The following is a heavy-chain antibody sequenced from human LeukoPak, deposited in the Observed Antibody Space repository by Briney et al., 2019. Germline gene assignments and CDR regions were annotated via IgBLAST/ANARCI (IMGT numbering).Heavy chain of an antibody. D-gene: IGHD3-22*01. CDR1: GYTFTSYA. Sequence: ASVKVSCKASGYTFTSYAMNWVRQAPGQGLEWMGWTNTNTGNPTYAQGFTGRFVFSLDTSVSTAYLQISSLKAEDTAVYYCAREACYDSSGYCPDDAFDIWGQGTMVTVSS. CDR3: AREACYDSSGYCPDDAFDI. CDR2: TNTNTGNP. V-gene: IGHV7-4-1*02. J-gene: IGHJ3*02.